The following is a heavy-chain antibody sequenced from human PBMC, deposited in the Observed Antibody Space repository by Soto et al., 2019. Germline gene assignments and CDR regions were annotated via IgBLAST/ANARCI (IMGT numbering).Heavy chain of an antibody. V-gene: IGHV4-61*01. CDR1: GGSVSSGRDY. D-gene: IGHD1-26*01. CDR3: AREGVGASGWNAFDI. CDR2: IYYSGST. J-gene: IGHJ3*02. Sequence: PSETLSLTCTVSGGSVSSGRDYWSWIRQPPGKGLEWIGYIYYSGSTNYNLSLRSRVSMSVDTSKNQFSLKLSSVTAADTAAYYCAREGVGASGWNAFDIWGQGTMVT.